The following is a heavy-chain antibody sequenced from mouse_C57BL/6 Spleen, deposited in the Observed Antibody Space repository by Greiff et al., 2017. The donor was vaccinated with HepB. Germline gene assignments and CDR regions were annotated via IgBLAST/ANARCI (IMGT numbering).Heavy chain of an antibody. CDR1: GYTFTSYW. Sequence: QVQLKESGAELAKPGASVKLSCKASGYTFTSYWMHWVKQRPGQGLEWIGYINPSSGYTKYNQKFKDKATLTADKSSSTAYMQLSSLTYEDSAVYYCSRSEGLLREDGYFDVWGTGTTVTVSS. CDR3: SRSEGLLREDGYFDV. J-gene: IGHJ1*03. D-gene: IGHD1-1*01. V-gene: IGHV1-7*01. CDR2: INPSSGYT.